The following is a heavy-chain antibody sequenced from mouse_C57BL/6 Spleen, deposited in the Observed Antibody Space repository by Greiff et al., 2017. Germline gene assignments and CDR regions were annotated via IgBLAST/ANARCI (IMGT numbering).Heavy chain of an antibody. V-gene: IGHV1-61*01. D-gene: IGHD2-1*01. Sequence: VQLQQPGAELVRPGSSVKLSCKASGYTFTSYWMDWVKQRPGQGLEWIGNIYPSDSETHYNQKFKDKATLTVDKSSSTAYMHLNSLTSEDSAVYYCARRGNSDFDVWGTGTTVTVSS. CDR2: IYPSDSET. CDR1: GYTFTSYW. CDR3: ARRGNSDFDV. J-gene: IGHJ1*03.